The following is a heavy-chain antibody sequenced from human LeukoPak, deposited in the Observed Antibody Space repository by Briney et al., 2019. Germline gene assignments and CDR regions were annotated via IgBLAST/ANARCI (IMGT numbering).Heavy chain of an antibody. D-gene: IGHD6-13*01. V-gene: IGHV4-34*01. CDR1: GFTFSDYY. Sequence: GSLRLSCAASGFTFSDYYMSWIRQPPGKGLEWIGEINHSGSTNYNPSLKSRVTISVDTSKNQFSLKLSSVTAADTAVYYCAGGGGGGGVPFKAASGPFPYNNNREVWGKGPPVTLSS. CDR2: INHSGST. CDR3: AGGGGGGGVPFKAASGPFPYNNNREV. J-gene: IGHJ6*03.